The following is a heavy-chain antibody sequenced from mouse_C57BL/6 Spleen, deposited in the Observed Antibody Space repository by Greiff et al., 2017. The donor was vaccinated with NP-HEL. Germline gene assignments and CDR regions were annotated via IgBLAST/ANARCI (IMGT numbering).Heavy chain of an antibody. CDR3: GSSFLYAMDY. Sequence: EVKLVESGGGLVKPGGSLKLSCAASGFTFSDYGMHWVRQAPEKGLEWVAYISSGSSTIYYADTVKGRFTISRDNAKNTLFLQMTSLRSEDTAMYYCGSSFLYAMDYWGQGTSVTVSS. CDR2: ISSGSSTI. D-gene: IGHD1-1*01. CDR1: GFTFSDYG. V-gene: IGHV5-17*01. J-gene: IGHJ4*01.